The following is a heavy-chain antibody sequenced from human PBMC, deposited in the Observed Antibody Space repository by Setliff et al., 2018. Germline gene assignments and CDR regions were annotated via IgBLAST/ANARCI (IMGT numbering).Heavy chain of an antibody. Sequence: SETLSLTCNVSGGSISSGDYYWSWIRQPPGKGLEWIGYIYYSGSTYYNPSLKSRVTISVDTSKNQFSLKLSSVTAADTAVYYCASERESASRQTYFDSWGQGTLVTVSS. V-gene: IGHV4-30-4*08. CDR3: ASERESASRQTYFDS. D-gene: IGHD2-15*01. J-gene: IGHJ4*02. CDR1: GGSISSGDYY. CDR2: IYYSGST.